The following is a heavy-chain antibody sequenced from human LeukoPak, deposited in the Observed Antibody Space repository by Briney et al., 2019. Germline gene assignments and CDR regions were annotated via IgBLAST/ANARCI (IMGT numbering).Heavy chain of an antibody. CDR3: ARGDSGWSEGNWFDP. CDR2: IWYDGSNK. D-gene: IGHD6-19*01. Sequence: PGGSLRLSCAASGFTFSSYGMHWVRQAPGKGLEWVAVIWYDGSNKYYADSVKGRFTISRDNSKNTLYLQMNSLRAEDTAVYYCARGDSGWSEGNWFDPWGQGTLVTVSS. J-gene: IGHJ5*02. CDR1: GFTFSSYG. V-gene: IGHV3-33*01.